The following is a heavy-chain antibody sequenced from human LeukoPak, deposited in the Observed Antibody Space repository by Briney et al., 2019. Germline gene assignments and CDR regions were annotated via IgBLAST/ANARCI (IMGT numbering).Heavy chain of an antibody. J-gene: IGHJ3*02. V-gene: IGHV1-8*01. D-gene: IGHD2-15*01. CDR1: GYTFTSYD. Sequence: ASVKVSCKASGYTFTSYDINWVRQATGQGLEWMGWMNPNSGNTGYAQKFQGRVTMTRNTSISTAYMELSSLRSEDTAVYYCARGRYCSGGSCHDAFDNWGQGTMVTVSS. CDR2: MNPNSGNT. CDR3: ARGRYCSGGSCHDAFDN.